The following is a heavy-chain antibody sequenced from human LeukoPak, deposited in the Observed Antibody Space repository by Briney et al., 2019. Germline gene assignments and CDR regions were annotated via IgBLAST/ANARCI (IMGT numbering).Heavy chain of an antibody. J-gene: IGHJ4*02. CDR3: ARGVVVTAPPNY. CDR1: GFTFSSYA. V-gene: IGHV3-30-3*01. Sequence: GGSLRLSCAASGFTFSSYAMHWVRQAPGKGLEWVAVMSYDGSNKYYADSVKGRFTISRDNSKNTLYLQMNSLRAEDTAVYYCARGVVVTAPPNYWGQGTLVTVSS. CDR2: MSYDGSNK. D-gene: IGHD2-21*02.